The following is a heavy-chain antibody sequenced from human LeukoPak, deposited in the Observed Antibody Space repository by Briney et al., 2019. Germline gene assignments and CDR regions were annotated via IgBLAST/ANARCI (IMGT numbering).Heavy chain of an antibody. CDR2: IWYDGISK. CDR1: GFTFSNYG. V-gene: IGHV3-33*08. Sequence: PGGSLRLSCGASGFTFSNYGMHWVRQAPGKGLEWVAVIWYDGISKTYANSVKGRFTISSDNSNNTLYLQMNSLRAEDTAMYYCARNGGRNEGGIDYWGQGTLVTVSS. D-gene: IGHD3-16*01. J-gene: IGHJ4*02. CDR3: ARNGGRNEGGIDY.